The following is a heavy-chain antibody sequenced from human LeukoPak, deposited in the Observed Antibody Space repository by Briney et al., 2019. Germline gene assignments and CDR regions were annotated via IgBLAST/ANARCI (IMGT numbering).Heavy chain of an antibody. V-gene: IGHV4-38-2*02. D-gene: IGHD1-7*01. CDR2: IYHSGST. CDR1: GCSISSGYY. CDR3: APMNWNYENYFDY. Sequence: SETLSLTCTVSGCSISSGYYWGWIRQPPGKGLEWIGSIYHSGSTYYNPSLKSRVTISVDTSKNQFSLKLSSVTAADTAVYYCAPMNWNYENYFDYWGQGTLVTVSS. J-gene: IGHJ4*02.